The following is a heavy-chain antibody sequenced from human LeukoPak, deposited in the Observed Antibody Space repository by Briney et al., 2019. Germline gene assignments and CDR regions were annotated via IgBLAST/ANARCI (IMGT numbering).Heavy chain of an antibody. Sequence: GASVKVSCKASGYTFTSYYMHWVRQAPGQGLEWMGIINPSGGSTSYAQKFQGRVTMTTDTSTSTAYMELRSLRSDDTAVYYCARGDSGAARRFVGYYWGQGTLVTVSS. D-gene: IGHD6-6*01. J-gene: IGHJ4*02. CDR1: GYTFTSYY. CDR2: INPSGGST. CDR3: ARGDSGAARRFVGYY. V-gene: IGHV1-46*01.